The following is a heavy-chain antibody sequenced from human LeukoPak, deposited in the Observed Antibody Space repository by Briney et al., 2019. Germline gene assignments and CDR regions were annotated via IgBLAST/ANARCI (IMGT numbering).Heavy chain of an antibody. CDR1: GFTFSSYG. V-gene: IGHV3-33*01. J-gene: IGHJ4*02. D-gene: IGHD2-8*02. CDR2: IWFDGNNK. Sequence: PGGPLRFSCAALGFTFSSYGMHWVRQAPGKGLGWVAVIWFDGNNKYYVDSVKGRFTISRANSKNTLYLQMNSLKAEDKAVYYCARDGGGSCISSNLDDWGQGTLVTVSS. CDR3: ARDGGGSCISSNLDD.